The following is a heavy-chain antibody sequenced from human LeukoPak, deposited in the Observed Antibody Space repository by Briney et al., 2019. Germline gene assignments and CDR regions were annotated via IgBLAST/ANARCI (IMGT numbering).Heavy chain of an antibody. CDR1: GFTFSSYA. Sequence: PGGFLRLSCAASGFTFSSYAMSWVRQAPGKGLEWVSTISGGGDSTYYADSVKGRFTISRDNSKNTLHLQMNSLRAEDTAVYSCAKGRSGVSSAAINYWGRGTLVTVSS. CDR3: AKGRSGVSSAAINY. CDR2: ISGGGDST. V-gene: IGHV3-23*01. J-gene: IGHJ4*02. D-gene: IGHD2-2*01.